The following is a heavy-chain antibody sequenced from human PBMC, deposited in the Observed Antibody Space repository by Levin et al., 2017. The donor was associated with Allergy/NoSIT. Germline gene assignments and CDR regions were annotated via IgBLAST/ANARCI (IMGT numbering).Heavy chain of an antibody. CDR2: IIPIFATT. J-gene: IGHJ6*02. D-gene: IGHD1-7*01. Sequence: KISCKASGGTLSNYTISWVRQAPGQGLEWMGGIIPIFATTHYAQKFQGRVTITADESTTTAYMEMSTLRFDDTAVYYCVVPKNWNYNPTNYDFYSMDVWGQGTTVTVSS. CDR1: GGTLSNYT. V-gene: IGHV1-69*01. CDR3: VVPKNWNYNPTNYDFYSMDV.